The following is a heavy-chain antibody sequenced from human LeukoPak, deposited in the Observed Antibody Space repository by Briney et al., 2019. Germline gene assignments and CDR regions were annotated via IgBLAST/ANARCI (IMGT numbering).Heavy chain of an antibody. Sequence: SETLSLTCTVSGGSISSGSYYWGWIRQPPGKGLEWIGSIYYSGSTYYNPSLKSRVTISVDTSKNQFSLKLSSVTAADTAVYYCARHSKGWFDPWGQGTLVIVSS. CDR3: ARHSKGWFDP. CDR1: GGSISSGSYY. J-gene: IGHJ5*02. V-gene: IGHV4-39*01. CDR2: IYYSGST.